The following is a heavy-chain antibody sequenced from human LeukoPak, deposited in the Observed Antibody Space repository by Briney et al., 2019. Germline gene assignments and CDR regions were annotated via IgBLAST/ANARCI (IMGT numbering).Heavy chain of an antibody. CDR2: ISGSGGST. Sequence: GGSLRLSCAASGFTFSSYAMVWVRQAPGKGLEWVSAISGSGGSTYYADSVKGRFTISRDNSKNTLSLQMNSLRAEDTAVYYCAKDWNSNGWGPDYWGQGTLVTVSS. CDR3: AKDWNSNGWGPDY. V-gene: IGHV3-23*01. CDR1: GFTFSSYA. J-gene: IGHJ4*02. D-gene: IGHD6-19*01.